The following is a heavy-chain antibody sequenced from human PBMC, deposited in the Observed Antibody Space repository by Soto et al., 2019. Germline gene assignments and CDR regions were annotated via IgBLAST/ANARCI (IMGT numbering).Heavy chain of an antibody. V-gene: IGHV3-30-3*01. CDR2: ISYEGSNK. CDR3: ASDQGGMWDYFDY. J-gene: IGHJ4*02. Sequence: QVQLVESGGGVVQPGRSLRLSCAASGFTFSSYAMHWVRQAPGKGLEWVAVISYEGSNKYYADSVKGRFTISRDNSKNTLYLQKNSMRAEDTAAYYCASDQGGMWDYFDYWGQGTLVTASS. D-gene: IGHD6-13*01. CDR1: GFTFSSYA.